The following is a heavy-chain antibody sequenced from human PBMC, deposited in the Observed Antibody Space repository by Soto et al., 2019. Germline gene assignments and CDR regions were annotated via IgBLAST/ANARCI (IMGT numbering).Heavy chain of an antibody. CDR2: IYYSGST. Sequence: SETLSLTCTVSGGSISSYYWSWIRQPPGKGLEWIGYIYYSGSTNYNPSLKSRVTISVDTSKNQFSLKLSSVTAADTAVYYCVRGSPILYSGTGGYYYFDNWGLGTLVTVSS. D-gene: IGHD2-8*02. V-gene: IGHV4-59*12. CDR1: GGSISSYY. J-gene: IGHJ4*02. CDR3: VRGSPILYSGTGGYYYFDN.